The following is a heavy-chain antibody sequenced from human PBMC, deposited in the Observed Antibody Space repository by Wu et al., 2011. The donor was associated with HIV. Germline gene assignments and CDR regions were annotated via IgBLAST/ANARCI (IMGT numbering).Heavy chain of an antibody. J-gene: IGHJ5*02. CDR3: ARGAWFGEGLNWFRP. V-gene: IGHV1-8*03. CDR2: MNPNSGNT. Sequence: QVQVVQSGAEVKKPGASVRVSCKASGYIFTKYGITWVRQAPGQGLEWMGWMNPNSGNTGYAQKFQDRVTITRNTSISTAYMELSSLRSEDTAVYFCARGAWFGEGLNWFRPWGQGTLVTVS. CDR1: GYIFTKYG. D-gene: IGHD3-10*01.